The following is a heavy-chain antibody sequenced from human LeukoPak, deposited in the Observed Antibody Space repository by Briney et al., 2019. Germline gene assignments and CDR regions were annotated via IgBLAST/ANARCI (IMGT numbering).Heavy chain of an antibody. CDR2: ISSNGGST. V-gene: IGHV3-64D*06. J-gene: IGHJ4*02. CDR1: GSTFSSYA. Sequence: PGGSLRLSCSASGSTFSSYAMHWVRQAPGKGLEYVSAISSNGGSTYYADSVKGRFTISRDNSKNTLYLQMSSLRAEDTAVYYCVKDYGGNGQDYWGQGTLVTVSS. CDR3: VKDYGGNGQDY. D-gene: IGHD4-23*01.